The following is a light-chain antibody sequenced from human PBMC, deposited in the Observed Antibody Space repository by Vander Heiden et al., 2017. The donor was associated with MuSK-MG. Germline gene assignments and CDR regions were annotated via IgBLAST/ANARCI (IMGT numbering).Light chain of an antibody. V-gene: IGKV3-20*01. CDR1: QTVTNNF. J-gene: IGKJ1*01. Sequence: EIVVTQSPGTLSLSPGERATLSCRASQTVTNNFLAWFQQKPGQAPRLLSYGASSRATGIPDRFTGSGSGTDFTLTISRLDPEDFAVYYCQQYGSIPWTFGQGTKVEIK. CDR3: QQYGSIPWT. CDR2: GAS.